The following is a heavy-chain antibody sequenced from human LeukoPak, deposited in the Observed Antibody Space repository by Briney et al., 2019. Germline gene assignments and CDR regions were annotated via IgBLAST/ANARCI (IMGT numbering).Heavy chain of an antibody. V-gene: IGHV1-2*02. CDR2: INPYSGDT. CDR1: GYSFTDYY. D-gene: IGHD2-2*01. Sequence: ASVKVSCKASGYSFTDYYMHWVRQAPGQGLEGMGWINPYSGDTNYAQKFQGRVTMTRDTSISTAYMEVSRLRSDDAAVFYCARVGGYCTTTSCSYGMDVWGQGSTVTVSS. J-gene: IGHJ6*02. CDR3: ARVGGYCTTTSCSYGMDV.